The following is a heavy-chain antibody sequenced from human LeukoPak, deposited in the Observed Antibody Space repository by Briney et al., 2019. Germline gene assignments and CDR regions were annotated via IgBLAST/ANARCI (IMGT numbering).Heavy chain of an antibody. CDR2: ISGSGSST. CDR1: GFTFSSYA. CDR3: ARSRYYGSGIVDV. V-gene: IGHV3-23*01. Sequence: GGSLRLSCAASGFTFSSYAMSWVRQAPGKGLEWVSAISGSGSSTNYADSVKGRFTISRDNAKNSLYLQMNSLRAEDTAVYYCARSRYYGSGIVDVWGQGTTVTVSS. D-gene: IGHD3-10*01. J-gene: IGHJ6*02.